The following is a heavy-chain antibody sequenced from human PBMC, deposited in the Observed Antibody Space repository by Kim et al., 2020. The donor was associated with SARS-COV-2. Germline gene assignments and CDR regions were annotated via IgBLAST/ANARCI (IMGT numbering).Heavy chain of an antibody. CDR1: GFTFRSYG. J-gene: IGHJ6*02. D-gene: IGHD1-1*01. V-gene: IGHV3-33*01. CDR3: VRRTGGAADSYYGMDV. Sequence: GGSLRLSCAASGFTFRSYGMHWVRQAPGKGLEWVAVIWSDGSDKYYADSVKGRFTISRDNSKKTLFLQINTLRAEDTAVYYCVRRTGGAADSYYGMDVWGQGTTVTVSS. CDR2: IWSDGSDK.